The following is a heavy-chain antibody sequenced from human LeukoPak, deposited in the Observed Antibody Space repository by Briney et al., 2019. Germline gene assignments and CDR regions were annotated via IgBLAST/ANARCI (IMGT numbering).Heavy chain of an antibody. CDR3: ARAPLLLWFGESINYFDY. D-gene: IGHD3-10*01. V-gene: IGHV4-31*03. J-gene: IGHJ4*02. CDR1: GGSISSGGYY. CDR2: IYYSGST. Sequence: SETLSLTCTVSGGSISSGGYYWSWIRQPPGKGLEWSGYIYYSGSTYYNPSLKSRVTISVDTSKNQFSLKLSSVTAADTAVYYCARAPLLLWFGESINYFDYWGQGTLVTVSS.